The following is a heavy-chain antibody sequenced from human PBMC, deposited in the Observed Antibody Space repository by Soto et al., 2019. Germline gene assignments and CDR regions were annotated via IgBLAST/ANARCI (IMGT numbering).Heavy chain of an antibody. Sequence: SETLSLTCAVSAGSFSGYFWTFIRQRQPPGKGLEWIGEINHRGSTNYNPSLKSRVTISVDSAKNHFSLNLSSVTAADTAVYYCARSRGYSAFDYDYWGQGTLVTVSS. V-gene: IGHV4-34*01. J-gene: IGHJ4*02. CDR1: AGSFSGYF. D-gene: IGHD5-12*01. CDR3: ARSRGYSAFDYDY. CDR2: INHRGST.